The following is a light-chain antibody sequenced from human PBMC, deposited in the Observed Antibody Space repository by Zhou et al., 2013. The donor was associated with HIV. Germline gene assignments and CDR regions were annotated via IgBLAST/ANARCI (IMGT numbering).Light chain of an antibody. V-gene: IGKV1-5*03. CDR1: QSISTW. CDR3: QQYNSHSRT. J-gene: IGKJ1*01. Sequence: DIQMTQSPSRLSASVGDRVTITCRASQSISTWLAWYQHKPGKSPSLLIYKASTLEIGVPSRFSGAGSGTQFTLTIDGLQPEDFATYYCQQYNSHSRTFGQGTTVE. CDR2: KAS.